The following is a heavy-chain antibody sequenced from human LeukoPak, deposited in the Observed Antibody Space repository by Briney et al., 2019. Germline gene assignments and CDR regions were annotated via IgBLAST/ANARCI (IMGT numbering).Heavy chain of an antibody. Sequence: PGGSLRLSCAASGFTFSSYWMHWVRQAPGKGLVCVSRINSDGSSTSYADSVKGRFTISRDNAQNTLYLQMNSLRAEDTAVYYCARGMRITMVRGVIPHDYWGQGTLVTVSS. CDR2: INSDGSST. J-gene: IGHJ4*02. CDR3: ARGMRITMVRGVIPHDY. V-gene: IGHV3-74*01. D-gene: IGHD3-10*01. CDR1: GFTFSSYW.